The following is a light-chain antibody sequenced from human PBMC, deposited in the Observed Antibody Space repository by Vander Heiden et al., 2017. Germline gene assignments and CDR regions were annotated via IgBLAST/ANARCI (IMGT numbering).Light chain of an antibody. Sequence: DIVMTHSPDSLAVSLGERATINCKSSQSVFYSSNNKNYLAWYQQKPGQPPKLLIDWASTRAYGVPDRFSGSGSETDFTLTITSLQAEDVAVYYCQQYYSIPPTFGQGTKLEI. CDR3: QQYYSIPPT. CDR2: WAS. V-gene: IGKV4-1*01. J-gene: IGKJ2*01. CDR1: QSVFYSSNNKNY.